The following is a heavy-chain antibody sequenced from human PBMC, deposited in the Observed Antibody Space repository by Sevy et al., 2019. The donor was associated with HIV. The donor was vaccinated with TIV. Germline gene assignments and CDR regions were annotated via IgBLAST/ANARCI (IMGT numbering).Heavy chain of an antibody. J-gene: IGHJ4*02. V-gene: IGHV1-69*13. CDR3: ARGPHHYCSGGSCYSTDYYFDY. Sequence: ASVKVSCKASGGTFSSYAISWVRQAPGQGLEWIGGIIPIFGTANYAQKFQGRVTITADESTSTAYMELSSLRSEDTAVYYCARGPHHYCSGGSCYSTDYYFDYWGQGTLVTVSS. CDR1: GGTFSSYA. D-gene: IGHD2-15*01. CDR2: IIPIFGTA.